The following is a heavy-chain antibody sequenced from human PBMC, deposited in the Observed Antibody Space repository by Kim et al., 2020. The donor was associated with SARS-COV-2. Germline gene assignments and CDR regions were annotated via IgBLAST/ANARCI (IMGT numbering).Heavy chain of an antibody. D-gene: IGHD1-1*01. Sequence: TAYDASVTGRFIISRDDSKNTAYLQMNSLKTEDTAVYYCIRLPQSYKFEHWGQGTLVTVSS. J-gene: IGHJ1*01. CDR3: IRLPQSYKFEH. V-gene: IGHV3-73*01. CDR2: T.